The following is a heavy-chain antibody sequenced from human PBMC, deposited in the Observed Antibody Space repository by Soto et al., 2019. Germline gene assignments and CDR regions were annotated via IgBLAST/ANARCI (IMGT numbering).Heavy chain of an antibody. D-gene: IGHD3-22*01. CDR1: GGSFTDYY. Sequence: QVQLRQWGAGLLKPSETLVLTCAVSGGSFTDYYWGWIRQSPGKGLEWIGEINHSASSTYNQSLDSRVTILVDTSKKQFSLRFTSVAAADTAMYYCARGEYDSSGLYSWAPLGFDVWGQGTTVTVSS. CDR3: ARGEYDSSGLYSWAPLGFDV. V-gene: IGHV4-34*01. CDR2: INHSASS. J-gene: IGHJ6*02.